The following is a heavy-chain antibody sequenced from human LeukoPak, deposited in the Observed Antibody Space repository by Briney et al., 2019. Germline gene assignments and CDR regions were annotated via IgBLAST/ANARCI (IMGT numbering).Heavy chain of an antibody. D-gene: IGHD3-22*01. Sequence: ASVKVSCKASGYTFTSYDINWMRQATGQGLEWMGWMNPNSGNTGYAQKFQGRVTMTRNTSISTAYMELSSLRSEDTAVYYCARVTYYYDSSGYRNFDYWGQGTLVTVSS. CDR1: GYTFTSYD. CDR2: MNPNSGNT. CDR3: ARVTYYYDSSGYRNFDY. V-gene: IGHV1-8*01. J-gene: IGHJ4*02.